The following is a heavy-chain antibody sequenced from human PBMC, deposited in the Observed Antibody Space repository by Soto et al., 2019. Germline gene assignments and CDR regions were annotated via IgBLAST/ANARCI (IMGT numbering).Heavy chain of an antibody. CDR2: IWYDGSNK. V-gene: IGHV3-33*01. Sequence: GGSLRLSCAASGFTFGSYGMHWVRQAPGKGLEWVAVIWYDGSNKYYADSVKGRFTISRDNSKNTLYLQMNSLRAEDTAVDYCARNRVVVIPPYYYGMDVWGQGTTVTVSS. J-gene: IGHJ6*02. D-gene: IGHD3-22*01. CDR1: GFTFGSYG. CDR3: ARNRVVVIPPYYYGMDV.